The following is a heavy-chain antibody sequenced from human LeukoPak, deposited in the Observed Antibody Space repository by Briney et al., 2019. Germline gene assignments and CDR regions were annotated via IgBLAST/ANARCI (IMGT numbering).Heavy chain of an antibody. J-gene: IGHJ4*02. CDR1: GGSISSSSSY. V-gene: IGHV4-39*01. CDR3: ARHTSGSSLDF. D-gene: IGHD6-6*01. Sequence: SETLSLTCSVSGGSISSSSSYWCWIRRPPGKGLEWIATIHYSGSTNYNPSLKSRVAISVDTSKNQFSLKLSSVTAADTAVYYCARHTSGSSLDFWGQGTLVTVSS. CDR2: IHYSGST.